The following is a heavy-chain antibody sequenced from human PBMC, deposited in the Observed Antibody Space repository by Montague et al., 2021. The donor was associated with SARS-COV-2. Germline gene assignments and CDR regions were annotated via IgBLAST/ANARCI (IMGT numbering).Heavy chain of an antibody. J-gene: IGHJ4*02. D-gene: IGHD3-3*01. CDR1: GFTFSSYA. Sequence: SLRLSCAASGFTFSSYAMSWVRQAPGKGLGWVSVIYSGGSSTYYADSVKGRFTISRDNSKNTLYLQMSSLRAEDTAVYYCAKDPHYDFWSGYYFDYWGQGTLVTVSS. CDR2: IYSGGSST. CDR3: AKDPHYDFWSGYYFDY. V-gene: IGHV3-23*03.